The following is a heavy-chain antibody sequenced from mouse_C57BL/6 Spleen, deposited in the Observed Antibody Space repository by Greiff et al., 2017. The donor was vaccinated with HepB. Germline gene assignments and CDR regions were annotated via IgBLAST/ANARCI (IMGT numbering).Heavy chain of an antibody. CDR2: INPSSGYT. V-gene: IGHV1-7*01. J-gene: IGHJ1*03. CDR3: ARSGCSPNFDV. CDR1: GYTFTSYR. Sequence: QVQLKESGAELAKPGASVKLSCKASGYTFTSYRMHWVKQRPGQGLEWIGYINPSSGYTKYNQKFKDKATLTADKSSSTAYMQLSSLTYEDSAVYYGARSGCSPNFDVWGTGTPVTVSS. D-gene: IGHD2-2*01.